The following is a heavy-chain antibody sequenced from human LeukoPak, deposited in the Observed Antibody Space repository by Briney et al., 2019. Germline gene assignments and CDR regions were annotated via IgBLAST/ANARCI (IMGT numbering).Heavy chain of an antibody. CDR1: GGSVSRSNW. Sequence: SETLSLTCAVSGGSVSRSNWWNWVRQPPGKGLEWIGYIYYSGSTNYNPSLKSRVTISVDTSKNQFSLKLSSVTAADTAVYYCARGVYNYGMDVWGQGTTVTVSS. CDR3: ARGVYNYGMDV. J-gene: IGHJ6*02. V-gene: IGHV4-4*02. CDR2: IYYSGST.